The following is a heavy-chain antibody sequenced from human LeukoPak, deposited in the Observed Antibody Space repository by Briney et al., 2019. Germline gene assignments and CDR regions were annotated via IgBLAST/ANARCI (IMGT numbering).Heavy chain of an antibody. CDR2: INPNSGDT. J-gene: IGHJ4*02. Sequence: ASVTVSCKASGYTFTVYQIHCVRQAPGQGLEWMGWINPNSGDTNYAQKFQGRVTMTSDTSISTAYMELSRLSSDDTAVYSCARGAVSGTYRYLYWGQGTLVTVSS. V-gene: IGHV1-2*02. D-gene: IGHD3-16*02. CDR1: GYTFTVYQ. CDR3: ARGAVSGTYRYLY.